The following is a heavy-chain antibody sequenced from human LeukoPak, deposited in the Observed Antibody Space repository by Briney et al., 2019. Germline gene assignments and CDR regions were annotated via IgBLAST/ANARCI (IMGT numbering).Heavy chain of an antibody. Sequence: GGSLRLSCAASGFTFSSYSMNWVRQAPGKGLEWVSSISSSSSYIYYADSVKGRFTISRANAKNSLYLQMNSLRAEDTAVYYCARGLGGYYFDLWGQGTLVIVSS. CDR1: GFTFSSYS. CDR3: ARGLGGYYFDL. V-gene: IGHV3-21*01. CDR2: ISSSSSYI. D-gene: IGHD3-22*01. J-gene: IGHJ5*02.